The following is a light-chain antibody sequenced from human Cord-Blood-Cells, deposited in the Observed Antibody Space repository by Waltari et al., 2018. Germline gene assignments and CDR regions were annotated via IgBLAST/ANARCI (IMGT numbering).Light chain of an antibody. CDR3: QQYNSYWT. Sequence: DIQMTQSPSTLSASVGDRVTITCRASRSISSWLAWYQQKPGKAPKLLIYKASSLESGVPSRCSGSGSGTEFTLTISSLQPDDFATYYCQQYNSYWTFGQGTKVEIK. CDR1: RSISSW. V-gene: IGKV1-5*03. J-gene: IGKJ1*01. CDR2: KAS.